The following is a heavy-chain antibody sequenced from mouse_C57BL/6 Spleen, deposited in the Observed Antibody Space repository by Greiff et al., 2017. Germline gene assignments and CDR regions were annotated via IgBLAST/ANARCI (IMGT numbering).Heavy chain of an antibody. CDR3: ARPRYGNYPAWFAY. Sequence: QVQLQQSGAELVKPGASVKLSCKASGYTFTSYWMHWVKQRPGQGLEWIGMIHPNSGSTNYNEKFKSKATLTVDKSSSTAYMQLSSLTSEASAVYYCARPRYGNYPAWFAYWGQGTLVTVSA. D-gene: IGHD2-1*01. CDR1: GYTFTSYW. J-gene: IGHJ3*01. CDR2: IHPNSGST. V-gene: IGHV1-64*01.